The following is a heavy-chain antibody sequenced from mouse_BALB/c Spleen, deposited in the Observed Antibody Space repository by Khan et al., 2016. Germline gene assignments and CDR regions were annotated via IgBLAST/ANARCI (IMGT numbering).Heavy chain of an antibody. CDR3: ARCHRYDEAMDY. J-gene: IGHJ4*01. Sequence: EVQLQESGPGLVKPSQSLSLTCTVTGYSITSDYAWNWIRQFPGNKLEWMGYISYSGSTSYNPSFKSRISITRDPSKNQFFLQLNSVTTEDTATYYCARCHRYDEAMDYWGQGTSVTVSS. V-gene: IGHV3-2*02. D-gene: IGHD2-14*01. CDR1: GYSITSDYA. CDR2: ISYSGST.